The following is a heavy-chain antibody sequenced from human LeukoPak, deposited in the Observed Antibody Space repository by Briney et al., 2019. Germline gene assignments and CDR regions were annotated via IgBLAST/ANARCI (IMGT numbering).Heavy chain of an antibody. Sequence: PSETLSLTCAVYGGSFSGHYWSWIRQPPGKGLEWIGEINHSGSTNYNPSLKSRVTISVDTSKNQFSLKLSSVTAADTAVYYCARSLPTRRFDYWGQGTLVTVSS. CDR3: ARSLPTRRFDY. CDR1: GGSFSGHY. J-gene: IGHJ4*02. D-gene: IGHD5/OR15-5a*01. CDR2: INHSGST. V-gene: IGHV4-34*01.